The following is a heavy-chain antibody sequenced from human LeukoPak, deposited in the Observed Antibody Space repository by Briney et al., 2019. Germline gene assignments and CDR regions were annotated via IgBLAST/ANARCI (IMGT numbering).Heavy chain of an antibody. J-gene: IGHJ4*02. V-gene: IGHV4-39*01. CDR2: IYYSGGA. CDR3: ARRGVGVTTGGSDY. D-gene: IGHD1-26*01. Sequence: PSETLSLTCTVSGGSISSSSYYWGWIRQPPGKGLEWIGSIYYSGGAYYNPSLKSRVTISVDTSTNQFSLKLSSVTAADTAVYYCARRGVGVTTGGSDYWGQGTLVTVSS. CDR1: GGSISSSSYY.